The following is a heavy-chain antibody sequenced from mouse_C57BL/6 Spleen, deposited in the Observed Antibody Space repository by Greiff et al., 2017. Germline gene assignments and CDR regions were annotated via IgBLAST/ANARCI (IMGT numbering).Heavy chain of an antibody. CDR1: GFSLTSYA. D-gene: IGHD4-1*01. V-gene: IGHV2-9-1*01. CDR3: DCEQVTGTYCDV. J-gene: IGHJ1*03. Sequence: VQLMESGPGLVAPSQSLSITCAASGFSLTSYAISWVRQPPGKGLEWLGLIWSGGGTNYNSALKSRLSISKDNSKRPVFLKMNSLHTDDKARDCCDCEQVTGTYCDVWGTGTTVTVSS. CDR2: IWSGGGT.